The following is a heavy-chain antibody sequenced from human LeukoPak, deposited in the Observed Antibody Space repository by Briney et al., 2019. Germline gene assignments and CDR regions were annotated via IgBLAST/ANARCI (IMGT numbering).Heavy chain of an antibody. D-gene: IGHD6-19*01. CDR2: ISRSGATT. CDR3: AKDLGYSTGWYAFDY. CDR1: GFTFSSHA. Sequence: PGGSLRLSCAASGFTFSSHAMSWVRQAPGKGLEWVSSISRSGATTYYADSVKGRFTIIRGTSKNTLSLQMNSLRAGDTAVYYCAKDLGYSTGWYAFDYWGQGTLVTVSS. V-gene: IGHV3-23*01. J-gene: IGHJ4*02.